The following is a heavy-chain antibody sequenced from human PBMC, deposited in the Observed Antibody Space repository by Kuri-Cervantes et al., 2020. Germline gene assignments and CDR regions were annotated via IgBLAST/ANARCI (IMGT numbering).Heavy chain of an antibody. CDR1: GGSISGYY. CDR2: INHSGST. J-gene: IGHJ3*02. CDR3: ARGELNSRRAFDI. D-gene: IGHD1-7*01. V-gene: IGHV4-34*01. Sequence: SETLSLTCTVSGGSISGYYWSWIRQPPGKGLEWIGEINHSGSTDYNPSLKSRVTISVDTSKNQFSLKLSSVTAADTAVYYCARGELNSRRAFDIWGQGTMVTVSS.